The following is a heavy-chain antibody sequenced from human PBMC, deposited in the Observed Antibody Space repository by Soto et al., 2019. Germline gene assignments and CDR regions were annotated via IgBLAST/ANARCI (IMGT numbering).Heavy chain of an antibody. Sequence: PSESLSLTCTVSGGSVSSYYWSWIRQPPGKGLEWIGYIYYSGSTNYNPSLKSRVTISVDTSKNQFSLKLSSVTAADTAVYYCARGVRYFDGSCYMDVWGKGTTVTVSS. CDR2: IYYSGST. V-gene: IGHV4-59*02. CDR3: ARGVRYFDGSCYMDV. D-gene: IGHD3-9*01. J-gene: IGHJ6*03. CDR1: GGSVSSYY.